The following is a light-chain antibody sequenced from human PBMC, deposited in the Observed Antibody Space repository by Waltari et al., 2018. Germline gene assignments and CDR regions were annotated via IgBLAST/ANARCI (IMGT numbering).Light chain of an antibody. CDR1: QSLLYSSNNKNY. V-gene: IGKV4-1*01. Sequence: DIVMTQSPDSLAVSLGERVTINCKSSQSLLYSSNNKNYLAWYQQKLGQAPKLLIYWASTRESGVPNRFSGSGSGTDFTLTISGLQAEDVAVYYCQQYYSSPTFGQGTKVEIK. CDR3: QQYYSSPT. J-gene: IGKJ1*01. CDR2: WAS.